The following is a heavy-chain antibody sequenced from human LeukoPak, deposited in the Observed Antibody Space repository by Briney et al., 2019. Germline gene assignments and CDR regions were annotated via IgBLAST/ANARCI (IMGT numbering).Heavy chain of an antibody. V-gene: IGHV1-46*01. CDR2: INPSSDST. CDR1: GYTFTSYY. Sequence: ASVKVSCKASGYTFTSYYLHWVRQAPGQGLEWMGIINPSSDSTKYAQKFQGRVTMTGDTSTSTVYMELSSLRSEDTAVYYCARDFAYGSGSTHFDYWGQGTLVTVSS. D-gene: IGHD3-10*01. J-gene: IGHJ4*02. CDR3: ARDFAYGSGSTHFDY.